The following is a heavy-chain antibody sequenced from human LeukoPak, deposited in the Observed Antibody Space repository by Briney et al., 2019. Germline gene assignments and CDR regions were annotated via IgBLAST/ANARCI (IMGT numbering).Heavy chain of an antibody. CDR2: IYYSGST. D-gene: IGHD3-22*01. J-gene: IGHJ4*02. CDR1: GGTISSSSYY. Sequence: PSETLSLTCTVSGGTISSSSYYWGWIRQPPGKGLEWIGSIYYSGSTYYNPSLKSRVTISVDTSKNQFSLKLSSVTAADTAVYYCARLRNYYDSSGYVYSFDYWGQGTLVTVSS. V-gene: IGHV4-39*01. CDR3: ARLRNYYDSSGYVYSFDY.